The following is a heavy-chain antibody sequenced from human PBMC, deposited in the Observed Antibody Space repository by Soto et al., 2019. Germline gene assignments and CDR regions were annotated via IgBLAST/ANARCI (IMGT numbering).Heavy chain of an antibody. CDR3: ARDLICCGMDV. CDR2: VFYSGNT. Sequence: QSLTCNVSGGSMRSYYWTWMRQSPGKGLEWLGNVFYSGNTNLNPSLRDRLSISVDTSKNKFSLMLNSVTAADTAVYYCARDLICCGMDVWGQGTTVTVSS. CDR1: GGSMRSYY. V-gene: IGHV4-59*01. J-gene: IGHJ6*02. D-gene: IGHD2-8*01.